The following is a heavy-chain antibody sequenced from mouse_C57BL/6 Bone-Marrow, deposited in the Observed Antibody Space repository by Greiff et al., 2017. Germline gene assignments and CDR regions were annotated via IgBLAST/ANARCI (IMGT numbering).Heavy chain of an antibody. CDR3: ARSDYYGSSYGY. J-gene: IGHJ2*01. CDR2: IHPNSGST. D-gene: IGHD1-1*01. Sequence: QVQLQQPGAELVKPGASVKLSCKASGYTFTSSWMHWVKQRPGQGLEWIGMIHPNSGSTNYNEKFKSKATLTVDKSSSTAYMQLSSLTSEDSAVYYCARSDYYGSSYGYWGQGTTLTGSS. V-gene: IGHV1-64*01. CDR1: GYTFTSSW.